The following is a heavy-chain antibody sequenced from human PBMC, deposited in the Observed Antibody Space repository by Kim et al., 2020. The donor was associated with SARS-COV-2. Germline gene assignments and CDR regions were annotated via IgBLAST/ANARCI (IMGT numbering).Heavy chain of an antibody. CDR2: IYYSGST. Sequence: SETLSLTCTVSGGSISSGGYYWSWIRQHPGKGLEWIGYIYYSGSTYYNPSLKSRVTISVDTSKNQFSLKLSSVTAADTAVYYCAREITMVRGVMGDAFGIWGQGTMVTVSS. J-gene: IGHJ3*02. CDR3: AREITMVRGVMGDAFGI. CDR1: GGSISSGGYY. D-gene: IGHD3-10*01. V-gene: IGHV4-31*03.